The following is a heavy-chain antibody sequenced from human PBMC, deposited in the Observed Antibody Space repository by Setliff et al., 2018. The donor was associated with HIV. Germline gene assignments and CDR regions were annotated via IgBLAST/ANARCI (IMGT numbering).Heavy chain of an antibody. CDR3: AKGGDRAMINFDH. V-gene: IGHV1-3*01. CDR2: INAGNGNT. Sequence: ASVKVSCKASGYTFISYAIHWVRQAPGQRLEWMGWINAGNGNTKYSQKFQGRVTITRDTSANTAYMELSSLRSEDTAVYYCAKGGDRAMINFDHWGQGTLVTVSS. J-gene: IGHJ4*02. CDR1: GYTFISYA. D-gene: IGHD5-18*01.